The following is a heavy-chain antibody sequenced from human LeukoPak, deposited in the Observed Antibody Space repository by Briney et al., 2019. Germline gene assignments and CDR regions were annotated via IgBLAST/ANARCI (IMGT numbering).Heavy chain of an antibody. J-gene: IGHJ4*02. CDR1: GFTFSSYE. Sequence: GGSLRLSCAASGFTFSSYEMNWVRQAPGKGLEWVSYISSSGSNIYYADSVKGRFTISRDNAKNSLYLQMNSLRAEDTAVYYCARLDYYDSTSSDYWGQGTLVTVSS. V-gene: IGHV3-48*03. CDR2: ISSSGSNI. CDR3: ARLDYYDSTSSDY. D-gene: IGHD3-22*01.